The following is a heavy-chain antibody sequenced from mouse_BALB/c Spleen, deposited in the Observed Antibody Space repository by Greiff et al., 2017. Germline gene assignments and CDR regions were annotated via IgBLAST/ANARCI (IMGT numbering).Heavy chain of an antibody. CDR2: INPYNGGT. D-gene: IGHD1-2*01. CDR3: ARSITTATWFAY. CDR1: GYSFTGYF. J-gene: IGHJ3*01. V-gene: IGHV1-20*01. Sequence: VQLQQSGPELVKPGASVKISCKASGYSFTGYFMNWVKQSHGKSLEWIGRINPYNGGTGYNQKFKSKATLTVDNSSSTAYMELRSLTSEDSAVYYCARSITTATWFAYWGQGTLVTVSA.